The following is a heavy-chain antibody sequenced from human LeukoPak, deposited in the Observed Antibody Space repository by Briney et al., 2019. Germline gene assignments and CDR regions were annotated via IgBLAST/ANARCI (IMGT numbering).Heavy chain of an antibody. CDR2: IKQDGSEK. Sequence: GGSLRLSCAASGFTFSSNWMSWVRQAPGKGLEWVANIKQDGSEKYYVDSVKGRFTISRDNAKNSLYLQMNSLRAEDTAVYYCARDLSYSSSWYPYYYYYMDVWGKGTTVTVSS. D-gene: IGHD6-13*01. CDR3: ARDLSYSSSWYPYYYYYMDV. CDR1: GFTFSSNW. V-gene: IGHV3-7*01. J-gene: IGHJ6*03.